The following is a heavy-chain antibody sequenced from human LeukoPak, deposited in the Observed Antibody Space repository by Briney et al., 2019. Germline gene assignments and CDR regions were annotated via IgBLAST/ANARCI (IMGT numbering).Heavy chain of an antibody. CDR2: INHRVST. CDR1: CASFSGDY. J-gene: IGHJ3*01. V-gene: IGHV4-34*01. Sequence: MTSETLSLTWALYCASFSGDYWSSIRQPPGKGLEWIGEINHRVSTTYNPSLKSRFTISVDTSRNQFSFSLTAVAPAATACYYFASENAVSSADAFDLWGQATMVTVS. CDR3: ASENAVSSADAFDL. D-gene: IGHD6-19*01.